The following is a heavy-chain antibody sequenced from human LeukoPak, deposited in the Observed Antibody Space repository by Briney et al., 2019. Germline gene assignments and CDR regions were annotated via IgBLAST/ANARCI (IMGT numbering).Heavy chain of an antibody. CDR2: IIPIFGTA. J-gene: IGHJ4*02. Sequence: SVKVSCKASGGTFSSYAISWVRQAPGQGLKWMGGIIPIFGTANYAQKFQGRVTITADKSTSTAYMELSSLRSEDTAVYYCASTHYGSGSYYLDYWGQGTLVTVSS. D-gene: IGHD3-10*01. CDR3: ASTHYGSGSYYLDY. V-gene: IGHV1-69*06. CDR1: GGTFSSYA.